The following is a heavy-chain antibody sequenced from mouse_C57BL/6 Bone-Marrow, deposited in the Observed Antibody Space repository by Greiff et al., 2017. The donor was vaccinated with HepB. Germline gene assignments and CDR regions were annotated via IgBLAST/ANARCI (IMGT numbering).Heavy chain of an antibody. V-gene: IGHV5-12*01. CDR3: ARHGSNLRRGYFDV. Sequence: DVHLVESGGGLVQPGGSLKLSCAASGFTFSDYYMYWVRQTPEKRLEWVAYISNGGGSTYYPDTVKGRFTISRDNAKNTLYLQMSRLKSEDTAMYYCARHGSNLRRGYFDVWGTGTTVTVSS. J-gene: IGHJ1*03. CDR2: ISNGGGST. D-gene: IGHD2-5*01. CDR1: GFTFSDYY.